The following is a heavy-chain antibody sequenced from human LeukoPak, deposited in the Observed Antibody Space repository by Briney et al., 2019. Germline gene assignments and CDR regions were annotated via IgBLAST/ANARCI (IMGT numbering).Heavy chain of an antibody. CDR2: IYYSGST. D-gene: IGHD3-9*01. Sequence: SETLSLTCSVSGGSMNSYYWSWTRQSPGKGLEWIGYIYYSGSTNYNPSLKSRVTISVDTSKNQFSLKLSSVTAADTAVYYCARHVWLQPFDYWGQGTLVTVSS. V-gene: IGHV4-59*08. J-gene: IGHJ4*02. CDR3: ARHVWLQPFDY. CDR1: GGSMNSYY.